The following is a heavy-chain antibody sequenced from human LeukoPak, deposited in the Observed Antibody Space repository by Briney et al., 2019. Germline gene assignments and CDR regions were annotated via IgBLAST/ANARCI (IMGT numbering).Heavy chain of an antibody. CDR1: GGSISSGDYY. CDR3: ARNQLYCSSTSCYVNWFDP. J-gene: IGHJ5*02. D-gene: IGHD2-2*01. CDR2: IYYSGST. Sequence: SQTLSLTCTVSGGSISSGDYYWSWIRQPPGKGLEWIGYIYYSGSTYYNPSLKSRVTISVDTSKNQFSLKLSSVTAADTAVYYCARNQLYCSSTSCYVNWFDPWGQGTLVTVSS. V-gene: IGHV4-30-4*01.